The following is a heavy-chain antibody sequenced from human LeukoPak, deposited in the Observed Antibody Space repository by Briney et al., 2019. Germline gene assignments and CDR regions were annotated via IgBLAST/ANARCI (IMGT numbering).Heavy chain of an antibody. J-gene: IGHJ4*02. CDR3: TRALYCSGGSCWPFEY. V-gene: IGHV3-49*04. Sequence: GGSLRLSCTASGFTFGAYAMSRVRHAPGKGLEWVVFIRSKAYGGTTEYAASVKGRFIISRDESKSIAYLQVNSLKTEDTAVYYCTRALYCSGGSCWPFEYWGQGTLVTASS. CDR1: GFTFGAYA. CDR2: IRSKAYGGTT. D-gene: IGHD2-15*01.